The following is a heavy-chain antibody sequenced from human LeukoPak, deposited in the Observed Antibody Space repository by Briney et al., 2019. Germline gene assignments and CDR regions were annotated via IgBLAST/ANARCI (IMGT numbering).Heavy chain of an antibody. CDR1: GDSISSYY. CDR2: IYYSGST. V-gene: IGHV4-59*01. Sequence: SETLSFTCTVSGDSISSYYWSWIRQPPGKGLEWIGYIYYSGSTNYNPSLKSRVTISVDTSKNQFSLKLSSVTAADTAVYSCARGSVRGEFDPWGQGTLVTVSS. J-gene: IGHJ5*02. D-gene: IGHD3-10*01. CDR3: ARGSVRGEFDP.